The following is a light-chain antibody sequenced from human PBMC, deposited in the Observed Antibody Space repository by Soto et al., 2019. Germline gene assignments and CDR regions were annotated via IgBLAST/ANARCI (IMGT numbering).Light chain of an antibody. J-gene: IGLJ2*01. CDR2: RNN. Sequence: QAVVTQPPSASGTPGQRVTISCSGSSSNIGSNYVYWYQQLPGTAPKLLIYRNNQRPSGVPDRFSGSKSGTSASLAISGLRSEDEADYYCAAWDDSLKVFGGGTKLTVL. CDR1: SSNIGSNY. CDR3: AAWDDSLKV. V-gene: IGLV1-47*01.